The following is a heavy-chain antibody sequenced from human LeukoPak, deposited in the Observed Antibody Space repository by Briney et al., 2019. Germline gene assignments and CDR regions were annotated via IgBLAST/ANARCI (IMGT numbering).Heavy chain of an antibody. V-gene: IGHV4-31*03. CDR2: IYYTGST. CDR3: ARGGRIAVAGFDY. Sequence: PSETLSLTCTLSLGSIISGGYYSSWIRQHPGKGLEWIAYIYYTGSTYYNPSLKSRLTISVDTSKIHFSLRLSTMTDADTAVYSCARGGRIAVAGFDYWGQGTLVTVSS. D-gene: IGHD6-19*01. J-gene: IGHJ4*02. CDR1: LGSIISGGYY.